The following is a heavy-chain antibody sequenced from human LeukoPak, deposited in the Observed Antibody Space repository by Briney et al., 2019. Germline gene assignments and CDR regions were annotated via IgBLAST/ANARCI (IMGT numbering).Heavy chain of an antibody. CDR3: ASDDFEGRMGDAFDI. Sequence: GGSLRLSCAASGFTFSSYVMNWVRQAPGKGLEWVSSISSSSSYIYYTDSLKGRYTTSRDNAKNPLYVQLNGLRAEDTAVFYCASDDFEGRMGDAFDIWGQGTLSTVSS. CDR2: ISSSSSYI. D-gene: IGHD2-21*02. CDR1: GFTFSSYV. J-gene: IGHJ3*02. V-gene: IGHV3-21*01.